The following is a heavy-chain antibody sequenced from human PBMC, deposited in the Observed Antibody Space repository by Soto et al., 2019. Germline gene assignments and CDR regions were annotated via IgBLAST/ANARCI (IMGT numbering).Heavy chain of an antibody. D-gene: IGHD2-15*01. V-gene: IGHV4-4*02. CDR3: ARLGYCSAGTCYNFDH. Sequence: KTSETLSLTCAVSGGSISTNNWWSWVRQPPGKGLEWIGEIHPRGSTNYNPSLRSRVTMSLDKSKDQFSLRLNSVTAADTAVYYCARLGYCSAGTCYNFDHWGQGTLVTVSS. CDR1: GGSISTNNW. CDR2: IHPRGST. J-gene: IGHJ4*02.